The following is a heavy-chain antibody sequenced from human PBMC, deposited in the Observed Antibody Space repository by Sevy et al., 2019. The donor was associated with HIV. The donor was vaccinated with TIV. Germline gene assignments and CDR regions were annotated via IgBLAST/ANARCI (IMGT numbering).Heavy chain of an antibody. Sequence: SETLSLTCNVSGGSISSTRHYWGWVRQSPGKTLEWIGSRFYSGGAYYNPSLQSRVTMSVDTSKNQFSLTVSSVTAADTAIYYCARHPLGNWFDLWGQGTLVTVSS. CDR1: GGSISSTRHY. J-gene: IGHJ5*02. CDR3: ARHPLGNWFDL. V-gene: IGHV4-39*01. CDR2: RFYSGGA. D-gene: IGHD3-16*01.